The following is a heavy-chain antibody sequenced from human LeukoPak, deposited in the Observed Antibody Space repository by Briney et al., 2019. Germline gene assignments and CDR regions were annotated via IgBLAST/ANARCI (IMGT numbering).Heavy chain of an antibody. Sequence: GGSLRLSCAASGVTSSPYWMAWVRQAPGKGLEWVAGIDQDGSGRYYVDSVKGRFTVSRDNAKNSVYLQMNSLRAEDTAIYYCVSGYTSGYWGQGTQVTVSS. D-gene: IGHD6-19*01. J-gene: IGHJ1*01. CDR2: IDQDGSGR. CDR1: GVTSSPYW. CDR3: VSGYTSGY. V-gene: IGHV3-7*01.